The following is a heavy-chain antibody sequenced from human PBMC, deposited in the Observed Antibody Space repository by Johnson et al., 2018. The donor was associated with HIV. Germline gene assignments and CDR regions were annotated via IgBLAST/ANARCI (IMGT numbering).Heavy chain of an antibody. CDR2: IRYDGSNK. V-gene: IGHV3-30*02. D-gene: IGHD3-22*01. CDR3: AKDVGNYWPNAFDV. Sequence: QMQLVESRGVLVQPGGSLTLSCAASGFAFNAYGMHWVRQAPGKGLQWVTFIRYDGSNKYYADSVKGRFTISRDNSKNTLYLQMNSLRAEDTAVYYCAKDVGNYWPNAFDVWGQGTMLTVSS. J-gene: IGHJ3*01. CDR1: GFAFNAYG.